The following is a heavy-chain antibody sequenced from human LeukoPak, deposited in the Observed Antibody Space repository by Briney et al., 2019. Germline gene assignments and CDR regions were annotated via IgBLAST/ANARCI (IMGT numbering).Heavy chain of an antibody. CDR1: GFTFSSYW. D-gene: IGHD6-13*01. Sequence: GGSLRLSCAASGFTFSSYWKSWVRQAPGKGLEWVAVISYDGSNKYYADSVKGRFTISRDNSKNTLYLQMNSLRAEDTAVYYCAKEGQQLVWYYFDYWGQGTLVTVSS. CDR3: AKEGQQLVWYYFDY. V-gene: IGHV3-30*18. CDR2: ISYDGSNK. J-gene: IGHJ4*02.